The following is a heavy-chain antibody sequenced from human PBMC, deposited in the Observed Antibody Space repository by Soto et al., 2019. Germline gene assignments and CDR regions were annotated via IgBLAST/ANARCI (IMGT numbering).Heavy chain of an antibody. CDR2: IHHSGST. V-gene: IGHV4-4*02. D-gene: IGHD1-26*01. CDR1: GASISSTSSGDW. CDR3: AKMVGATLVDY. J-gene: IGHJ4*02. Sequence: QVQLQESGPGLVKPSGTLSLTCTVSGASISSTSSGDWWTWVRQPPGKGLEWIGEIHHSGSTNYNPSLKSRVTMSGDKSKNQFSLRLSSVTAADTAGYYWAKMVGATLVDYWGQGTLVTVSS.